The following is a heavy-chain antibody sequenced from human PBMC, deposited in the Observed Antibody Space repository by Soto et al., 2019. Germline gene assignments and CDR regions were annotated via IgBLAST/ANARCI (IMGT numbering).Heavy chain of an antibody. Sequence: QVQLQESGPGLVKPSQTLSLTCTVSGGSISSGGYYWSWIRQHPGKGMEWIGYMYYSGSTYYNPSLMSRVTIAVDTSKNQYSLKLSSVTAADTAVYYCARVVRGGRRGGYYVECWGQGTLVTVSS. CDR3: ARVVRGGRRGGYYVEC. CDR1: GGSISSGGYY. CDR2: MYYSGST. V-gene: IGHV4-31*03. D-gene: IGHD3-10*01. J-gene: IGHJ4*02.